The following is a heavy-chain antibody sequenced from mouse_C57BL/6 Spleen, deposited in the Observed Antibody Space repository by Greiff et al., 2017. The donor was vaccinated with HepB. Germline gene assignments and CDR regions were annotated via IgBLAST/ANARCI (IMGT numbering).Heavy chain of an antibody. J-gene: IGHJ3*01. Sequence: QVQLQQSGAELVRPGASVTLSCKASGYTFTDYEMHWVKQTPVHGLEWIGAIDPETGGTAYNQKFKGKAILTADKSSSTAYMELRSLTSEDSAVYYCTPRSSYVGFAYWGQGTLVTVSA. CDR2: IDPETGGT. V-gene: IGHV1-15*01. D-gene: IGHD1-1*01. CDR1: GYTFTDYE. CDR3: TPRSSYVGFAY.